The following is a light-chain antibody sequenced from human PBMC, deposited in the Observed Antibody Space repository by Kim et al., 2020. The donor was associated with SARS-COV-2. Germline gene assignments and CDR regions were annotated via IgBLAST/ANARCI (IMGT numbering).Light chain of an antibody. CDR2: DAS. J-gene: IGKJ5*01. Sequence: LSPGERATLACRASQSVSNSLGWYQQKPGQAPRLLIYDASNRATGIPARCSGSGSGTDFTLPNGSREPEDYAVYYCQNRNNWPITFGQGARLEIK. V-gene: IGKV3-11*01. CDR3: QNRNNWPIT. CDR1: QSVSNS.